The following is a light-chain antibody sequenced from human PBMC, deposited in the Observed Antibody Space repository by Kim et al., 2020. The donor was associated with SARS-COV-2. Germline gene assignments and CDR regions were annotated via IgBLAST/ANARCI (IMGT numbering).Light chain of an antibody. Sequence: DIQMTQSPSSLSAFIGDRVTITCQASQDISNYLNWYHHKPGKAPKLLIYDASNLETGVPSRFSGSGSGTDFTFTISSLQPEDVATYYCQQYDNLPWTFGQGTKVDIK. J-gene: IGKJ1*01. CDR1: QDISNY. CDR2: DAS. V-gene: IGKV1-33*01. CDR3: QQYDNLPWT.